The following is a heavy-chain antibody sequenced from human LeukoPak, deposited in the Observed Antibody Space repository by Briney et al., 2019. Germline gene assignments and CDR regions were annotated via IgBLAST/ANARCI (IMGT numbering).Heavy chain of an antibody. CDR2: INHIGST. Sequence: SSETLSLTCTVYGESFSGYYWSWIRQPPGKGLEWIGEINHIGSTNYNPSLKSRLTISLDTSKNQFSLKLSFVTAADTAVYYCARGQKGGYNGCYFDLWGRGTLVTVSS. CDR3: ARGQKGGYNGCYFDL. J-gene: IGHJ2*01. D-gene: IGHD5-24*01. V-gene: IGHV4-34*01. CDR1: GESFSGYY.